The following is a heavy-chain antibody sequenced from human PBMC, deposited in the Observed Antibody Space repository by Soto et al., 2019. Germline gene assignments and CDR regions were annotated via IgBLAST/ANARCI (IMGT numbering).Heavy chain of an antibody. CDR2: ISGSGGST. V-gene: IGHV3-23*01. CDR3: AKVGAARLVVYSVIHP. J-gene: IGHJ5*02. Sequence: EVILLESGGDLVQPGGSLRLSCAASGFTFSSFAMSWIRQAPGKGLEWVSTISGSGGSTYYADSVKGRFTVSRDNSKSALYLQMNSRTGDETAKYEGAKVGAARLVVYSVIHPGGQGTLVIVSS. D-gene: IGHD2-8*02. CDR1: GFTFSSFA.